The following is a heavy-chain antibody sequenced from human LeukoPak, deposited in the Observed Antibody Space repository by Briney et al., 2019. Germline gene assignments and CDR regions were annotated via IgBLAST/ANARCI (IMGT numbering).Heavy chain of an antibody. J-gene: IGHJ6*03. V-gene: IGHV3-48*01. Sequence: GGSLRLSCAASGFTFSSYSMNWVRQAPGKGLEWVSYISSSSSTIYYADSVKGRFTISRDNAKNSLYLQMNSLRAEDTAVYYCARDLSEREAVYYYYYYMDVWGKGTTVTVSS. D-gene: IGHD3-3*01. CDR3: ARDLSEREAVYYYYYYMDV. CDR2: ISSSSSTI. CDR1: GFTFSSYS.